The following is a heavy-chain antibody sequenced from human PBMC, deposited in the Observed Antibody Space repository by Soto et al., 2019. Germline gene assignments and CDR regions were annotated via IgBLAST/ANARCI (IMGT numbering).Heavy chain of an antibody. Sequence: QVQLVQSGAEVRKPGSSVKVSCKASGGTFSRHAISWVRQAPGQGLEWMGGIIPIFGTANHAQKFQGRVTIIADESTRTAHMELSSLRSEDTAIYYCARGWGYDSSDYYYAYWGQGPLVIVSS. CDR2: IIPIFGTA. J-gene: IGHJ1*01. CDR3: ARGWGYDSSDYYYAY. D-gene: IGHD3-22*01. V-gene: IGHV1-69*01. CDR1: GGTFSRHA.